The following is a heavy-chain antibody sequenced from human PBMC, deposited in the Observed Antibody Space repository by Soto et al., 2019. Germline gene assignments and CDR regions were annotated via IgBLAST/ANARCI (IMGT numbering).Heavy chain of an antibody. D-gene: IGHD2-2*01. Sequence: EVQLVESGGGLVKPGGSLRLSCAASGFTFSNAWMNWVRQAPGKGLEWVGRIKSKTDGGTTDYAAPVKGRFTISRDDSKNTLYPQMNSLKTEDTAVYYCTTATYCSSTSCYFGYYYYGMDVWGQGTTVTVSS. CDR2: IKSKTDGGTT. CDR3: TTATYCSSTSCYFGYYYYGMDV. J-gene: IGHJ6*02. CDR1: GFTFSNAW. V-gene: IGHV3-15*07.